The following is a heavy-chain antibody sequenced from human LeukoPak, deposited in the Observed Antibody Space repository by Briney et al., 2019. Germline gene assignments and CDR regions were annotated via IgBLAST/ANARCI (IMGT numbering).Heavy chain of an antibody. D-gene: IGHD3-22*01. CDR2: IYYSGST. J-gene: IGHJ4*02. CDR3: ARSPLRFKYYYDSSGYYFDH. CDR1: GGSISSYY. Sequence: SETLSLTCTVSGGSISSYYWSWIRQPPGKGLEWLGYIYYSGSTNYNPSLKSRVTISVDTSKNQFSLKLSSVTAADTAVYYCARSPLRFKYYYDSSGYYFDHWGQGTLVTVSS. V-gene: IGHV4-59*08.